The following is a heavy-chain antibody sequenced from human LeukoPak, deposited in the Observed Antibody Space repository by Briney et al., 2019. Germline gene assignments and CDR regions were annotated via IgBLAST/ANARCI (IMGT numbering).Heavy chain of an antibody. J-gene: IGHJ4*02. CDR3: ARDRSYPPYYFDY. CDR1: GGTFSSYA. CDR2: IIPIFGTA. V-gene: IGHV1-69*13. Sequence: SVKVSCKASGGTFSSYAISWVRQAPGQGLEWMGGIIPIFGTANYAQKFQGRVTITADESTSTAYMELSSLRSEDTAVYYCARDRSYPPYYFDYWGQGTLVTVSS. D-gene: IGHD3-16*02.